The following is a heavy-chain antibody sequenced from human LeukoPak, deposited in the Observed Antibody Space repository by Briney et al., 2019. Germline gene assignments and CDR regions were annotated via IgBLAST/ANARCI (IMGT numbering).Heavy chain of an antibody. CDR1: GDSISSSSSY. CDR3: ARLPVTMIVVNWVHAFDI. Sequence: PSETLSLTCTVSGDSISSSSSYWGWIRQPPGKGLEWIGSIYYSGSTYYNPSLKSRVTISVDTSKNQFSLKLSSVTAADTAVYYCARLPVTMIVVNWVHAFDIWGQGTMVTVSS. CDR2: IYYSGST. J-gene: IGHJ3*02. D-gene: IGHD3-22*01. V-gene: IGHV4-39*01.